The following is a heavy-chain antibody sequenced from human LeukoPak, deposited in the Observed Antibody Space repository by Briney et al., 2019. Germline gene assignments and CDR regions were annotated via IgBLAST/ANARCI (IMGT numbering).Heavy chain of an antibody. CDR2: ISSSSSYI. V-gene: IGHV3-21*01. Sequence: PGGSLRLSCAASGFPFSSYSMNWVRQAPGKGLEWVSSISSSSSYIYYADSVKGRFTISRDNAKNSLYLQMNSLRAEDTAVYYCAREAPIVVVTAFDPWGQGTLVTVSS. J-gene: IGHJ5*02. D-gene: IGHD2-21*02. CDR1: GFPFSSYS. CDR3: AREAPIVVVTAFDP.